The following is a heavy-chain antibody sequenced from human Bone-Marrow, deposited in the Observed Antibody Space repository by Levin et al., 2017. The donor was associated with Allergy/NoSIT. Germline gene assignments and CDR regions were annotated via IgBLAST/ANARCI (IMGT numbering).Heavy chain of an antibody. Sequence: GGSLRLSCVVSGVTRNNYTLTWVRQPPGKGLEWVSSINSNSAYIHYGDSVKGRFTISRDNSKKLLFLQMNSLRDEDTATYYCASRLTASGGLDVWGHGTTVTISS. CDR2: INSNSAYI. J-gene: IGHJ6*02. CDR3: ASRLTASGGLDV. V-gene: IGHV3-21*04. CDR1: GVTRNNYT. D-gene: IGHD5-18*01.